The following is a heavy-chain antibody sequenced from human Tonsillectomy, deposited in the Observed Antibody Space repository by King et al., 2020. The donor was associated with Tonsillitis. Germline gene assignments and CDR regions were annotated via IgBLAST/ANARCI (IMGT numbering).Heavy chain of an antibody. J-gene: IGHJ4*02. CDR3: AKDRDYGDHYFDY. V-gene: IGHV3-30*18. CDR1: GFTFSTYG. Sequence: VQLVESGGGVVQPGRSLRLSCAASGFTFSTYGMHWVRQAPGKGLEWVAFISYDGSNKYYADSVKGRFTISRDNSKYTLYLQMNSLRAEDTAVYYCAKDRDYGDHYFDYWGKGTLVTVSS. D-gene: IGHD4-17*01. CDR2: ISYDGSNK.